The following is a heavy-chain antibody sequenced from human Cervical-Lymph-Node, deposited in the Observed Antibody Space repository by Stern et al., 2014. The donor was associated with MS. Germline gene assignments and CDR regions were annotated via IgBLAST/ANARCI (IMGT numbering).Heavy chain of an antibody. D-gene: IGHD4-11*01. V-gene: IGHV1-18*04. CDR3: AKSPYDYSNYADYYGMDV. CDR1: GYTFTSYG. J-gene: IGHJ6*02. Sequence: QVQLVQSGAEVKKPGASVKVSCKASGYTFTSYGISWERQAPGQGLEWMGWISAYNGNTNYAQKLQGRVTMTTDTSTSTAYMELRSLRSDDTAVYYCAKSPYDYSNYADYYGMDVWGQGTTVTVSS. CDR2: ISAYNGNT.